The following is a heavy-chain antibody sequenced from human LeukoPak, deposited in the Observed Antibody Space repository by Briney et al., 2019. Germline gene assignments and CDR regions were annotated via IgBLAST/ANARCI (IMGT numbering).Heavy chain of an antibody. D-gene: IGHD3-10*01. J-gene: IGHJ4*02. CDR1: GYLSTRYG. V-gene: IGHV1-18*01. CDR2: INGSNGNT. CDR3: ARAGRGTYYYFDV. Sequence: ASVKVSCKASGYLSTRYGFIWVRQAPGQGLEWMGWINGSNGNTNYAQIVQGRVSMTTDTSTNTAYMELRSLTVDDTAVYYCARAGRGTYYYFDVWGQGTLVTVSS.